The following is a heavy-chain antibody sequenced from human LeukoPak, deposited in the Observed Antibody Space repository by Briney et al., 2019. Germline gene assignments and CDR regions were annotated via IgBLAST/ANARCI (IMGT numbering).Heavy chain of an antibody. CDR2: IYYSGYT. V-gene: IGHV4-39*01. CDR1: SGSISSSNYY. Sequence: SETLSLTCTVSSGSISSSNYYWGWIRQPPGKGLEWIGTIYYSGYTYYNPSLKSRVTISVDTSRNHFSLYLSSVPAADTAVYYCPRHRTTSTFDIWGQGTTVSVSS. D-gene: IGHD1-1*01. CDR3: PRHRTTSTFDI. J-gene: IGHJ3*02.